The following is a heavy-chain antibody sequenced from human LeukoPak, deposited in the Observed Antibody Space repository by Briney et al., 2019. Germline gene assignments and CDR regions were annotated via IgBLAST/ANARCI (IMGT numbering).Heavy chain of an antibody. CDR1: GGSISSYY. J-gene: IGHJ4*02. Sequence: PSETLSLTCTVSGGSISSYYWSWIRQPPGKGLEWIGYIYYSGSTNYNPSLKGRVTISVDTSKNQFSLKLSSVTAADTAVYYCASKGFWSGHFDYWGQGTLVTVSS. V-gene: IGHV4-59*01. CDR2: IYYSGST. CDR3: ASKGFWSGHFDY. D-gene: IGHD3-3*01.